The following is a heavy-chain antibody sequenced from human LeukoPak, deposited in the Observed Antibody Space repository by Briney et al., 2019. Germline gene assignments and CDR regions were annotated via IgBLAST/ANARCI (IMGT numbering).Heavy chain of an antibody. V-gene: IGHV4-39*01. J-gene: IGHJ6*02. CDR3: ARRGRQGSSWGLDV. D-gene: IGHD6-13*01. CDR1: GGSISSSSYY. CDR2: IYYSGST. Sequence: SETLSLTCTVSGGSISSSSYYWGWIRQPPGKGLERIGSIYYSGSTYYNPSLKSRVTISVDTSKNQFSLKLSSVTAADTAVYYCARRGRQGSSWGLDVRGQGTTVTVSS.